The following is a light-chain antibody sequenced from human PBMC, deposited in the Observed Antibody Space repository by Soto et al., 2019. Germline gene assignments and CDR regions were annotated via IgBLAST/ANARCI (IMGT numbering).Light chain of an antibody. Sequence: EIVLTQSPRTPSLSPGERASHCCSASKSVSSNLAWYQQIPGQDPTILINDTSTSVTGIPARFSGSGSGTEFTLTISSLQSEDFAVYYCQQYNNWASITFGQGTLLEI. CDR2: DTS. J-gene: IGKJ5*01. V-gene: IGKV3-15*01. CDR3: QQYNNWASIT. CDR1: KSVSSN.